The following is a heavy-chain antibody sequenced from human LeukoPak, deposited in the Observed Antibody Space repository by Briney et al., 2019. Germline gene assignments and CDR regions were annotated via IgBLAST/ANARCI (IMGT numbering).Heavy chain of an antibody. V-gene: IGHV1-46*01. CDR3: ARPIWGSTAYHYYGMDV. CDR1: GYTFTSYY. Sequence: ASVKVSCKATGYTFTSYYMYWVRQAPGQGLEWMGIINPGGDSTDSPQKFQGRVTMTRDTSTSTVYLELRGLSSDDTAVYYCARPIWGSTAYHYYGMDVWAKGPRSPSP. D-gene: IGHD3-16*01. CDR2: INPGGDST. J-gene: IGHJ6*02.